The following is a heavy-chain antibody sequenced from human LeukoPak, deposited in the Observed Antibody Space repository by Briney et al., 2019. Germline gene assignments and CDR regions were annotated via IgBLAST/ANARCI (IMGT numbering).Heavy chain of an antibody. D-gene: IGHD2-15*01. V-gene: IGHV1-8*01. CDR2: MNLKSGNA. J-gene: IGHJ5*02. CDR1: GYTSPTYD. CDR3: ARGRVDEQCGAGSCYHLDP. Sequence: ASVRVSCKASGYTSPTYDINWVRQAAGQGLEWMGWMNLKSGNADCAQKFQGRVSMTRDTSISTAYMELSRLRSEDTAVYYSARGRVDEQCGAGSCYHLDPWGQGILVTVSS.